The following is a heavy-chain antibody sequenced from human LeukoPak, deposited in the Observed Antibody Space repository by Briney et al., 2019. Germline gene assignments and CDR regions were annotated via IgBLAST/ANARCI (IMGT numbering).Heavy chain of an antibody. CDR1: GYTFTNYG. Sequence: ASVKVSCKASGYTFTNYGISWVRQAPGQGLEWMGWISGYNGNTNYAQKSQGRITMTTDTSTSTGYMELRSLRSDDTAVYYCARDLKMGYSSGRYSWGTGSSNDYWGQGTLVTVSS. V-gene: IGHV1-18*01. J-gene: IGHJ4*02. D-gene: IGHD6-19*01. CDR3: ARDLKMGYSSGRYSWGTGSSNDY. CDR2: ISGYNGNT.